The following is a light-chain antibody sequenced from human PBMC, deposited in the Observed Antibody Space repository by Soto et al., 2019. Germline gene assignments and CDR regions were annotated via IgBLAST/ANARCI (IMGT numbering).Light chain of an antibody. CDR1: QDISNY. V-gene: IGKV1-33*01. Sequence: DIQMTQSPSSLSASVGDRVTITCQASQDISNYLNWYQQKPGQAPKLLIYDTSSLQTGVPSRFSGSGSGTDFRFTISSLRPEDTATYYCQQYDNLLFTFGQGTRLEIK. CDR2: DTS. CDR3: QQYDNLLFT. J-gene: IGKJ5*01.